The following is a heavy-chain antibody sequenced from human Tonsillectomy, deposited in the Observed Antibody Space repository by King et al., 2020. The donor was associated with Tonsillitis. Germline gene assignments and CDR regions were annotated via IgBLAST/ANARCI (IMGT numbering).Heavy chain of an antibody. CDR3: AREDYDSSGYYYAMDV. J-gene: IGHJ6*02. D-gene: IGHD3-22*01. V-gene: IGHV4-59*01. Sequence: QLQESGPGLVKPSETLSLTCTVSGGSISSYYWSWIRQPPGKGLEWLGYIYYSGSTNYNPSLKSRVTISVDTSKNQLSLKLSSVTAADTAVYYCAREDYDSSGYYYAMDVWGQGTTVTVSS. CDR2: IYYSGST. CDR1: GGSISSYY.